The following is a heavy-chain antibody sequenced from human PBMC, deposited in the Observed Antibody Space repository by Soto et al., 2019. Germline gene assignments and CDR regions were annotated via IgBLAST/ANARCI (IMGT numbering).Heavy chain of an antibody. D-gene: IGHD3-10*01. CDR3: AREYYFGSGRTTDYYYYGLDV. CDR1: GYTFTSYN. Sequence: ASVKVSCKASGYTFTSYNMHWVRQAPGQGLEWMGIINPSGASTSYTQKLQGRVTMTRDTSTSTVYMELSSLRSEDTAVYYCAREYYFGSGRTTDYYYYGLDVWGQGTTVTVSS. CDR2: INPSGAST. J-gene: IGHJ6*02. V-gene: IGHV1-46*01.